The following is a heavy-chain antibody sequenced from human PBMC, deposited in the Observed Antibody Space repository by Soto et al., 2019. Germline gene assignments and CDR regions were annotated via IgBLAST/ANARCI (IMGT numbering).Heavy chain of an antibody. V-gene: IGHV3-21*01. J-gene: IGHJ5*02. CDR2: ISSSASHI. CDR3: ARGYTGYCSGGTCYWFDP. D-gene: IGHD2-15*01. Sequence: GGSLRLSCAASGFSFSSYSMNWVRQAPGMGLEWVSSISSSASHINYADSVKGRFTISRDNAKKSLYLQMNSLRAEDTAVYYCARGYTGYCSGGTCYWFDPWGQGT. CDR1: GFSFSSYS.